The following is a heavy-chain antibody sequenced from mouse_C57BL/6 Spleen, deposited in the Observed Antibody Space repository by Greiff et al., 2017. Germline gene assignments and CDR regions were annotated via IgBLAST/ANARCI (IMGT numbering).Heavy chain of an antibody. J-gene: IGHJ2*01. CDR2: IDPSDSET. CDR3: ASSGSSGHDY. D-gene: IGHD3-2*02. Sequence: QVQLQQPGAELVRPGSSVKLSCKASGYTFTSYWMHWVKQRPIQGLEWIGNIDPSDSETHYNQKFKDKATLTVDKSSSTAYMQLSSLTSEDSAVYYCASSGSSGHDYWCQGTTLTVSS. CDR1: GYTFTSYW. V-gene: IGHV1-52*01.